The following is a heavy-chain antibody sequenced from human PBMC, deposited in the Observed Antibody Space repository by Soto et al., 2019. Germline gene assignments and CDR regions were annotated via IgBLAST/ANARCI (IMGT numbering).Heavy chain of an antibody. CDR2: IYYSGST. Sequence: PSETLSLTCTVSGGSISSSSYYWGWIRQPPGKGLEWIGSIYYSGSTYYNPSLKSRVTISVDTSKNQFSLKLSSVTAADTAVYYCARDGLAAADPGYYYYGMDVWGQGTTVTVSS. J-gene: IGHJ6*02. D-gene: IGHD6-13*01. V-gene: IGHV4-39*02. CDR1: GGSISSSSYY. CDR3: ARDGLAAADPGYYYYGMDV.